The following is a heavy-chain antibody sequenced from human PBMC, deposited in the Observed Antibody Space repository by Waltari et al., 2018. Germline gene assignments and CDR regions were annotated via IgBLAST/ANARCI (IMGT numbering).Heavy chain of an antibody. D-gene: IGHD5-12*01. J-gene: IGHJ4*02. Sequence: QVQLQQWGAGLLKPSETLSLTCAVYGGSFSGYYWSWIRQPPGKGLEWIGEINHSGSTNYNPSLKSRVTTSVDTSKNQFSLKLSSVTAADTAVYYCARAQGRRDGYNAPLPYFDYWGQGTLVTVSS. CDR3: ARAQGRRDGYNAPLPYFDY. CDR2: INHSGST. CDR1: GGSFSGYY. V-gene: IGHV4-34*01.